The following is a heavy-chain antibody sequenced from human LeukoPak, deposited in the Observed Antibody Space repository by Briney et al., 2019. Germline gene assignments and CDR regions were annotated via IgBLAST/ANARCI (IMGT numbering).Heavy chain of an antibody. J-gene: IGHJ6*03. Sequence: SETLSLTCAVSGYSISSGYYWGWIRQPPGKGLEWIGSIYHGGSTYYNPSLKSRVTISVDTSKNQFSLKLSSVTAADTAVYYCARVTIGYYYYYYYMDVWGKGTTVTVSS. CDR3: ARVTIGYYYYYYYMDV. CDR1: GYSISSGYY. CDR2: IYHGGST. D-gene: IGHD3-3*01. V-gene: IGHV4-38-2*01.